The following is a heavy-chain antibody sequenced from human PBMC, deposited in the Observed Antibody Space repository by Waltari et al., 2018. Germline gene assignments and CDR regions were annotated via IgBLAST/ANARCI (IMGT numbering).Heavy chain of an antibody. Sequence: QVQLKQWGAGLLKPSETLSLTCAVYGGSFSDSYWSWIRQTPGMGLEWVGEINHSGSTNYHPSIRSRVTISVGTSKNQFSLKLGSVTAADTAVYFCARFYCTATSCYYGLDVWGQGTPVTVSS. D-gene: IGHD2-15*01. CDR2: INHSGST. CDR1: GGSFSDSY. J-gene: IGHJ6*02. CDR3: ARFYCTATSCYYGLDV. V-gene: IGHV4-34*02.